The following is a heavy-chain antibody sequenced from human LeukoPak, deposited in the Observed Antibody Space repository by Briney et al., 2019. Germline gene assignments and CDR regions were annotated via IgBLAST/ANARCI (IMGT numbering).Heavy chain of an antibody. V-gene: IGHV4-59*08. CDR3: ARGGNYGDYDGYYDY. CDR2: IYYSGST. Sequence: KPSETLSLTCTVSGVSISSYYWSWIRQPPGKGLEWIGYIYYSGSTNYNPSLRSRVTISVDTSKNQFSLKLSSVTAADTAVYYCARGGNYGDYDGYYDYWGQGTLVTVSS. CDR1: GVSISSYY. D-gene: IGHD4-17*01. J-gene: IGHJ4*02.